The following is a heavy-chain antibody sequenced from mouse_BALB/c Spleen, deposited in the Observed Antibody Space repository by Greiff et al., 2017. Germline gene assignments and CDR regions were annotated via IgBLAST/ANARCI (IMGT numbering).Heavy chain of an antibody. V-gene: IGHV5-9-4*01. J-gene: IGHJ4*01. CDR2: ISSGGSYT. D-gene: IGHD2-1*01. CDR1: GFTFSSYA. CDR3: ARDRGNTYYYAMDY. Sequence: EVQRVESGGGLVKPGGSLKLSCAASGFTFSSYAMSWVRQSPEKRLEWVAEISSGGSYTYYPDTVTGRFTISRDNAKNTLYLEMSSLRSEDTAMYYCARDRGNTYYYAMDYWGQGTSVTVSS.